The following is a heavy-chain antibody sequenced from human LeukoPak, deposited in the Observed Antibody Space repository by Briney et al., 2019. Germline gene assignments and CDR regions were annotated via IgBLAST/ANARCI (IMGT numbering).Heavy chain of an antibody. CDR2: ISYDGSIK. V-gene: IGHV3-30-3*01. CDR3: ARDRLLEWLLGY. D-gene: IGHD3-3*01. CDR1: GFTFSSYA. Sequence: GGSLRLSCAASGFTFSSYAIHWVRQAPGKGLEWVAVISYDGSIKYYADSVKGRFTFSRDNSKNTLYLQMNSLRAEDTAVYYCARDRLLEWLLGYWGQGTLVTVSS. J-gene: IGHJ4*02.